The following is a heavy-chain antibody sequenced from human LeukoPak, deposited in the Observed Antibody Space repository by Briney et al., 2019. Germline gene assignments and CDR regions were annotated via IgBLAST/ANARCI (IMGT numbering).Heavy chain of an antibody. D-gene: IGHD3-22*01. J-gene: IGHJ4*02. Sequence: PSETLSLTCTVSGGSISSYYWSWIRQPPGKGLEWIGYIYYSGSTNYNPSLKSRVTISVDTSKNQFSLKLSSVTAADTAVYYCAREGLFYYDSSGYYRRFDYWGQGTLVTVSS. CDR2: IYYSGST. V-gene: IGHV4-59*01. CDR3: AREGLFYYDSSGYYRRFDY. CDR1: GGSISSYY.